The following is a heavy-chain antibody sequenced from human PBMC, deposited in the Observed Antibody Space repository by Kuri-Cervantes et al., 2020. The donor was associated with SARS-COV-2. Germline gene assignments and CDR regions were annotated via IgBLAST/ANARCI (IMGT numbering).Heavy chain of an antibody. V-gene: IGHV3-21*01. CDR1: GFTFSSYS. J-gene: IGHJ6*02. D-gene: IGHD3-3*02. CDR2: ISSSSSYI. Sequence: GESLKISCAASGFTFSSYSMNWVRQAPGKGLEWVSSISSSSSYIYYADSVKGRFTISRDNAKNTLYLQMNSLRAEDTAVYYCARAAFLDHPDHYYGMDVWGQGTTVTVSS. CDR3: ARAAFLDHPDHYYGMDV.